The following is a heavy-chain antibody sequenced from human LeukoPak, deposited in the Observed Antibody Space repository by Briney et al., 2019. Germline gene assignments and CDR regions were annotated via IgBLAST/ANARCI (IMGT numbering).Heavy chain of an antibody. V-gene: IGHV4-38-2*02. J-gene: IGHJ5*02. CDR2: IYHSGST. D-gene: IGHD3-10*01. CDR3: ARANLVRGVITGP. CDR1: GYSISSGYY. Sequence: SETLSLTCTVSGYSISSGYYWGWIRQPPGKGLEWIGSIYHSGSTYYNPSLKSRVTISVDTSKNQFSLKLSSVTAADTAVYYCARANLVRGVITGPWGQGTLVTVSS.